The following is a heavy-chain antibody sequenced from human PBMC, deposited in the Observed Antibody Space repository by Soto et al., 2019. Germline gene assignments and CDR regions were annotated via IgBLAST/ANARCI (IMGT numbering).Heavy chain of an antibody. CDR1: GGNIKNYY. D-gene: IGHD6-13*01. CDR3: ASTIAAAVSNAAFDI. V-gene: IGHV4-59*12. J-gene: IGHJ3*02. CDR2: IYHSGST. Sequence: SETQSLTSTVSGGNIKNYYWSWIRQPPGKGLEWIGEIYHSGSTNYNPSLKSRVTISVDKSKNQFSLKLSSVTAADTAVYYCASTIAAAVSNAAFDIWGQGTMVTVSS.